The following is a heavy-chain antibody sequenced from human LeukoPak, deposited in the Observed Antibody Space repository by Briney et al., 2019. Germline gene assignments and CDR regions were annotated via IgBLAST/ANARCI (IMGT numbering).Heavy chain of an antibody. V-gene: IGHV1-69*04. CDR1: GGTFSSYA. CDR2: IIPILGIA. J-gene: IGHJ4*02. Sequence: SVKVSCKASGGTFSSYAISWVRQAPGQGLEWMGRIIPILGIANYAQKFQGRVTITADKSTSTAYMELSSLRSEDTAVYYCARIEPPRITMIDSTQPWGQGTLVTVSS. D-gene: IGHD3-22*01. CDR3: ARIEPPRITMIDSTQP.